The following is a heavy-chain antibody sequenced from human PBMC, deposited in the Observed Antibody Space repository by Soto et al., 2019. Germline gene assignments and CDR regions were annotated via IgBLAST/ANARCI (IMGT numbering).Heavy chain of an antibody. V-gene: IGHV4-61*08. J-gene: IGHJ4*02. CDR3: ARSEGDSYGSDY. CDR2: IYYSGST. Sequence: PSETLSLTCTASGGSISSGDWYWSWLRQLPGKGLEWIGYIYYSGSTNYNPSLKSRVTISVDTSKNQFSLKLSSVTAADTAVYYCARSEGDSYGSDYWGQGTLVTVSS. D-gene: IGHD5-18*01. CDR1: GGSISSGDWY.